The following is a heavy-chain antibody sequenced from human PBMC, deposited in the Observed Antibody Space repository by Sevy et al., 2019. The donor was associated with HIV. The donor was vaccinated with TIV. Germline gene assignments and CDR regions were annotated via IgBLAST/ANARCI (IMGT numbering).Heavy chain of an antibody. CDR2: ISYDGSNK. D-gene: IGHD3-22*01. CDR3: ARAVHYYETNWFDH. Sequence: GGSLRLSCAASGFTFSSYAMHWVRQAPGKGLEWVAVISYDGSNKYYADSVKGRFTISRDNSKNTLYLQMNSLRAEDTAVYYCARAVHYYETNWFDHWGQGTLVTVSS. CDR1: GFTFSSYA. J-gene: IGHJ5*02. V-gene: IGHV3-30*04.